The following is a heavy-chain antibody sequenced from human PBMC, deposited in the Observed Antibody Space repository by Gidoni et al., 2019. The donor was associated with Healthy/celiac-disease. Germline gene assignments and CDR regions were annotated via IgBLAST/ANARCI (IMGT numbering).Heavy chain of an antibody. D-gene: IGHD2-2*01. CDR1: GGTFSSSA. Sequence: QVQLVQSGAEVKKPGSSVKVSCKASGGTFSSSAIRWLRQAPGQGPEWMGRIIPIPGIANYAQKFQGRVTNTADKTTGTGYMGLRRLKSEDTAVYCCAGEGVEIVVVGDYYGMDVWGQGTTVTVSS. J-gene: IGHJ6*02. CDR3: AGEGVEIVVVGDYYGMDV. V-gene: IGHV1-69*04. CDR2: IIPIPGIA.